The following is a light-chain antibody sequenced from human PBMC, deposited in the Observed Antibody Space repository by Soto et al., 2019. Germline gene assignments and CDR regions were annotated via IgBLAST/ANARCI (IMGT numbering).Light chain of an antibody. CDR3: HQYLGIQWT. Sequence: IQLTQSPSTLSASVGDRVTITCRPSQSVSTWLAWYQQKPGEAPNLLIYEASRLQSGVPSRFSGSASGREFTLTITNLQPDDVATYYFHQYLGIQWTSVQGTQLYIK. CDR1: QSVSTW. V-gene: IGKV1-5*01. CDR2: EAS. J-gene: IGKJ1*01.